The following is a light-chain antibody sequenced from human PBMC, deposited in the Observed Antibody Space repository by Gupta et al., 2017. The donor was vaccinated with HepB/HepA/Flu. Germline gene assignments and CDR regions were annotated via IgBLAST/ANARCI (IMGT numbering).Light chain of an antibody. J-gene: IGLJ1*01. CDR1: NSDIGSYNR. Sequence: QPALTPPPSVSGSPGQPVTISRTRTNSDIGSYNRVSWYQQPPGTAPKLMIYEVSYRPSGVPDRFSGSKSDNTASLTISGLQAEDEAEYYCSSYTSSSTFVFGAGTKVTVL. CDR3: SSYTSSSTFV. V-gene: IGLV2-18*02. CDR2: EVS.